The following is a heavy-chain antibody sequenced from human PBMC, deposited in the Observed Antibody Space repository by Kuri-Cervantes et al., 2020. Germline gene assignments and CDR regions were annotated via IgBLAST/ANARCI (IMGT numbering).Heavy chain of an antibody. D-gene: IGHD3-22*01. V-gene: IGHV5-51*01. J-gene: IGHJ3*02. Sequence: GESLKISCKASGYSFTNYWIGWVRQMPGKGLEWMGIIYPGDSDTRYSPSFQGHVTMSADKSISTVYLHWTSLKASDTAMYYCARRDHDYDGSDFIRGALDTWGQGTMVTVSS. CDR3: ARRDHDYDGSDFIRGALDT. CDR2: IYPGDSDT. CDR1: GYSFTNYW.